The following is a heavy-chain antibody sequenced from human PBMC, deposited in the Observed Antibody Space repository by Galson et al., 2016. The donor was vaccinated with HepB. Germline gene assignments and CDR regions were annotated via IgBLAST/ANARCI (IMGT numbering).Heavy chain of an antibody. CDR1: GYTSPNYG. CDR3: ASDWNFVWKY. CDR2: FNVYSGHA. D-gene: IGHD1-1*01. Sequence: QSGAEVKKPGESLKISCKASGYTSPNYGIGWVRQAPGQGPEWMGWFNVYSGHANYAQKFQGRITLTMDTSTSTAYMEVRSLRSDDTAVYYCASDWNFVWKYWGQGTLVIVSS. V-gene: IGHV1-18*01. J-gene: IGHJ4*02.